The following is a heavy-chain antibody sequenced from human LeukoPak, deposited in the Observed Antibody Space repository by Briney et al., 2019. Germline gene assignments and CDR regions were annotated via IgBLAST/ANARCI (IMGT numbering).Heavy chain of an antibody. V-gene: IGHV3-7*04. CDR3: ARAGGQQLPIDY. J-gene: IGHJ4*02. CDR1: GFTFSNNW. D-gene: IGHD6-13*01. CDR2: IKQDGSEK. Sequence: GGSLRLSCAASGFTFSNNWMSWVRQAPGKGLEWVANIKQDGSEKYYVDSVKGRFTVSRDNAKNSLYLQMNSLRSEDTAVYYCARAGGQQLPIDYWGQGTLVTVSS.